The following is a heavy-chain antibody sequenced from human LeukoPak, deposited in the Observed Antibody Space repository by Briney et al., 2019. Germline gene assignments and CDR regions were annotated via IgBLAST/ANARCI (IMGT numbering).Heavy chain of an antibody. CDR1: GYSFATYW. CDR3: ARSHSSTLTWFDP. CDR2: IYPRDSDT. Sequence: GESLKISCKGSGYSFATYWIAWVRQTPRKGLEWMGIIYPRDSDTKYNPSIQGQVSISADKSISTAYLQWNSLQASDTAIYYCARSHSSTLTWFDPWGQGTLVSVSS. V-gene: IGHV5-51*01. J-gene: IGHJ5*02.